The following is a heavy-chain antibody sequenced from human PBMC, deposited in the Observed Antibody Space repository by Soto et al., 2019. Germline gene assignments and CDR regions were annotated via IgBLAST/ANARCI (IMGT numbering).Heavy chain of an antibody. CDR3: ATDYRDGYNIPFDY. CDR1: GGTFGNYP. Sequence: VQLVQSGAEVKQPGSSVKVSCKTSGGTFGNYPINWVRQAPGQGLEWMGRVIPILGMGSYAQKFQGRVTMTAHRSTSTAYMELSSLRSDDTAVYYCATDYRDGYNIPFDYWGQGTLVTVSS. CDR2: VIPILGMG. J-gene: IGHJ4*02. V-gene: IGHV1-69*02. D-gene: IGHD5-12*01.